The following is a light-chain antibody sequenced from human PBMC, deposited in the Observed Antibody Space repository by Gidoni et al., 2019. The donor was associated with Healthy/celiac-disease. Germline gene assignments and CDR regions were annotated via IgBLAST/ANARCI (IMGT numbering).Light chain of an antibody. CDR2: GAS. J-gene: IGKJ1*01. Sequence: IVMTQSPATLSVSPGERATLSCRASQRVSSNLACYQQQPGQAPRLLIYGASTRATGSPARFGGSGCGAEFTLTSSSMQSEDFAVYYCQQYNNWHRTFGQGTKVEIK. CDR1: QRVSSN. CDR3: QQYNNWHRT. V-gene: IGKV3-15*01.